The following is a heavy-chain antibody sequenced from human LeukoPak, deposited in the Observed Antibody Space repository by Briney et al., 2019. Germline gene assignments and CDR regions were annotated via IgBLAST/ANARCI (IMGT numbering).Heavy chain of an antibody. CDR2: ISSSGSTI. Sequence: GGSLRVSCAASGFTISSYEMNWVRQAPGKGLEWVSYISSSGSTIYYADSVKGRFTISRDNAKNSLYLQMNSLRAEDTAVYYCAELGITMIGGVWGKGTTVTISS. V-gene: IGHV3-48*03. J-gene: IGHJ6*04. D-gene: IGHD3-10*02. CDR1: GFTISSYE. CDR3: AELGITMIGGV.